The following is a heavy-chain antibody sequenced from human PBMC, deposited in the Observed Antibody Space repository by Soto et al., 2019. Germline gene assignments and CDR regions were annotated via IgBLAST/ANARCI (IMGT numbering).Heavy chain of an antibody. CDR1: GFTFNSVS. CDR3: AREPYGDSQYFDY. D-gene: IGHD2-21*02. CDR2: VSFDGKVT. Sequence: QVQLVECGGGMAQAGTSLRLSCTGSGFTFNSVSQHWVRQGPDKGLEWVAVVSFDGKVTYYADSVKGRFTVSRDISKNTIYLQANSLRPEDTAVYYCAREPYGDSQYFDYWGQGTPVTVSS. V-gene: IGHV3-30*04. J-gene: IGHJ4*02.